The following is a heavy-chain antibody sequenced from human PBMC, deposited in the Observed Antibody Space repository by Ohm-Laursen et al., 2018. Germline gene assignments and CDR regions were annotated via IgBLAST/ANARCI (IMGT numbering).Heavy chain of an antibody. CDR3: ARAFRFYDSSGYYHFDY. CDR2: ISSSGT. D-gene: IGHD3-22*01. J-gene: IGHJ4*01. CDR1: GFSFHNYA. Sequence: SLRLSCAASGFSFHNYAMSWVRQAPGKGLEWVSIISSSGTMYADYVRGRFTIFRDTVKNTLYLQMNSLIAEDTAVYFCARAFRFYDSSGYYHFDYWGQGTQVTVSS. V-gene: IGHV3-23*05.